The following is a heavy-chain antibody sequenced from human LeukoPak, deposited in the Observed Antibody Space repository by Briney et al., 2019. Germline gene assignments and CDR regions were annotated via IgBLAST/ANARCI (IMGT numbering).Heavy chain of an antibody. Sequence: ASVKVSCKASGYTFTSYDINWVRQATGQGLEWMGWMNPNSGNTGYAQKFQGRVTMTRNTSISTAHMELSSLRSEDTAVYYCARGSLVATIRRGMDVWGQGTTVTVSS. D-gene: IGHD5-12*01. J-gene: IGHJ6*02. CDR2: MNPNSGNT. CDR3: ARGSLVATIRRGMDV. V-gene: IGHV1-8*01. CDR1: GYTFTSYD.